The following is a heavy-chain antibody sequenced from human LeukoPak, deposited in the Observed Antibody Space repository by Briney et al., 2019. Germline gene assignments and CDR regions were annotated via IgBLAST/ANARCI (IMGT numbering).Heavy chain of an antibody. V-gene: IGHV3-48*04. Sequence: GGSLRLSCAASGFTFSSYSLNWVRQAPGKGLEWISYIGSSGSIIYYADSVKGRFTISRDNAKNSLYLQMNNLGAEDTAVYYCARRGLPSYYMDVWGKGTTVTVSS. CDR1: GFTFSSYS. CDR2: IGSSGSII. CDR3: ARRGLPSYYMDV. J-gene: IGHJ6*03.